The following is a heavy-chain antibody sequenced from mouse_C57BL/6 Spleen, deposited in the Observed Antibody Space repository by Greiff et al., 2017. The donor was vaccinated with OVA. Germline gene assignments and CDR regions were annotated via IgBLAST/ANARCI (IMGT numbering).Heavy chain of an antibody. D-gene: IGHD4-1*01. CDR2: IDPSDSYT. V-gene: IGHV1-69*01. J-gene: IGHJ4*01. CDR1: GYTFTSYW. CDR3: ARGDWGAMDY. Sequence: QVQLQQPGAELVMPGASVKLSCKASGYTFTSYWMHWVKQRPGQGLEWIGEIDPSDSYTNYNQKFKGKSTLTVDKSSSTAYMQLSSLTSEDSAVYYCARGDWGAMDYWGQGTSVTVSS.